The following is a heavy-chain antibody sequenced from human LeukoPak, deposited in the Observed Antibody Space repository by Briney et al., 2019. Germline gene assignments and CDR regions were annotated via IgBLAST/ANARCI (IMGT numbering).Heavy chain of an antibody. CDR3: ARHGWHAWYFDL. CDR1: GGSISSGGYY. D-gene: IGHD6-19*01. V-gene: IGHV4-39*07. Sequence: PSETLSLTCTVSGGSISSGGYYWSWIRQPPGKGLEWIGEINQRRNTNYNPSLKSRVTISIDTSKNQFSLKLSSVTAVDTAVYYCARHGWHAWYFDLWGRGTLVTVSS. J-gene: IGHJ2*01. CDR2: INQRRNT.